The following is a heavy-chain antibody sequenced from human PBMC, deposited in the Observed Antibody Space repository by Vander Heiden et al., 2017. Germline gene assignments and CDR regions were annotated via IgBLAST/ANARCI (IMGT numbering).Heavy chain of an antibody. CDR1: GFTINRHA. CDR3: ATGLVVSSDDAFDL. CDR2: INSGGGT. J-gene: IGHJ3*01. Sequence: EVQLLESGGDLVLPGGSLRLSCVASGFTINRHAMGWVRQAPGKGLQWVSTINSGGGTYYADSVKGRLSISRDNSKNTMYLQLDSLRVDDTAVYYCATGLVVSSDDAFDLWGQGTMGTVSS. V-gene: IGHV3-23*05. D-gene: IGHD3-22*01.